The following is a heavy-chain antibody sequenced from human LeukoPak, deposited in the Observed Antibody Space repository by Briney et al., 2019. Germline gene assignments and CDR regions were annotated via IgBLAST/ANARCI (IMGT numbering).Heavy chain of an antibody. J-gene: IGHJ6*03. Sequence: ASVKVSCKASGYTFTSYGISWVRQAPGHGLEWMGWISAYNGNTNYAQKLQGRVTMTTDTSTSTAYMELRSLRSDDTAVYYCARDYSGSYYYYYYYMDVWGKGTTVTVSS. CDR2: ISAYNGNT. V-gene: IGHV1-18*01. CDR3: ARDYSGSYYYYYYYMDV. D-gene: IGHD1-26*01. CDR1: GYTFTSYG.